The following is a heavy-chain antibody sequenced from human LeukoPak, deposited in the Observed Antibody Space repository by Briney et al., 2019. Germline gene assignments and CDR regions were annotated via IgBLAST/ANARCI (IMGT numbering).Heavy chain of an antibody. D-gene: IGHD5-12*01. Sequence: SETLSLTCAVYGGSFSGYYWSWIRQPPGKGLEWIGEINHSGSTNYNPSLKSRVTISVDTSKNQFSLKLSSVTAADTAVYYCARGKWLLLYYFDYWGQGTLVTVSS. CDR3: ARGKWLLLYYFDY. J-gene: IGHJ4*02. V-gene: IGHV4-34*01. CDR1: GGSFSGYY. CDR2: INHSGST.